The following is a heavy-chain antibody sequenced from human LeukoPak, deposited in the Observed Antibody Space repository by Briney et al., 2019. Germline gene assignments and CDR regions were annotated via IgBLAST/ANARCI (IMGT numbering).Heavy chain of an antibody. CDR2: IYPGDSDT. D-gene: IGHD4-17*01. V-gene: IGHV5-51*01. Sequence: GESLKISCKGSGYSFTSYWVGWVRQMPGKGLEWMGIIYPGDSDTRYSPSFQGQVTIPADKSISTAYLQWSSLKASDTAMYYCARGADYGDYGDAFDIWGQGTMVTVSS. CDR3: ARGADYGDYGDAFDI. CDR1: GYSFTSYW. J-gene: IGHJ3*02.